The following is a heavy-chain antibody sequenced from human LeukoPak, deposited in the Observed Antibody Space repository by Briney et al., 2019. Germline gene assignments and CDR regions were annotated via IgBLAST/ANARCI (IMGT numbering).Heavy chain of an antibody. V-gene: IGHV4-34*01. CDR2: INHSGST. CDR1: GGFFSGYY. D-gene: IGHD6-19*01. CDR3: ASWYSSGWSLEY. Sequence: PSETLSLTCAVYGGFFSGYYWSWIRQPPGKGLEWIGEINHSGSTNYNPSLKSRVTISVDTSKNQFSLKLSSVTAADTAVYYCASWYSSGWSLEYWGQGTLVTVSS. J-gene: IGHJ4*02.